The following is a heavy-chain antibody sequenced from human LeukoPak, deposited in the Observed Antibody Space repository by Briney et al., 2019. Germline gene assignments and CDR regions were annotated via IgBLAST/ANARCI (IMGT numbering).Heavy chain of an antibody. CDR2: ISGSGGST. D-gene: IGHD3-22*01. J-gene: IGHJ3*02. V-gene: IGHV3-23*01. Sequence: GGSLRLSCAASGFTFSSYAMSWVRQAPGKGLEWVSAISGSGGSTYYADSVKGRFTISRDNSKNTLYLQMNSLRAEDTAVYYCANEGLYYYDSSGPDAFDIWGQGTMVTVSS. CDR3: ANEGLYYYDSSGPDAFDI. CDR1: GFTFSSYA.